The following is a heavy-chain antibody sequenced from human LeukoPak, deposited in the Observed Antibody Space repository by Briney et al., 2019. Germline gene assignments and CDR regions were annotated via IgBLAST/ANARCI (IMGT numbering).Heavy chain of an antibody. D-gene: IGHD4/OR15-4a*01. Sequence: GGSLRLSCAASGFTFGSYAMSWVRQAPGKGLDWASAISGSGGTTYYADSVKGRFTISRDNSKNTVFLQMNSLRAEDMAVYYCARLSTGHVFGYWGQGTLVTVSS. CDR3: ARLSTGHVFGY. CDR1: GFTFGSYA. J-gene: IGHJ4*02. V-gene: IGHV3-23*01. CDR2: ISGSGGTT.